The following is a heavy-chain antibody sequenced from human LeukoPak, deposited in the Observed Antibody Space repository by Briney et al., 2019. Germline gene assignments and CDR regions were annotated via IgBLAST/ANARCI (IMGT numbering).Heavy chain of an antibody. J-gene: IGHJ4*02. D-gene: IGHD3-10*01. CDR3: ARLPMVRGVTGYYFDY. CDR2: IYYSGST. Sequence: SETLSLTCTVSGGSISSYYWSWIRQPPGKGLEWIGYIYYSGSTNYNASLQGRVTISVDTSKNQFSLNLSSVTAADTAVYYCARLPMVRGVTGYYFDYWGQGTLVTVSS. CDR1: GGSISSYY. V-gene: IGHV4-59*01.